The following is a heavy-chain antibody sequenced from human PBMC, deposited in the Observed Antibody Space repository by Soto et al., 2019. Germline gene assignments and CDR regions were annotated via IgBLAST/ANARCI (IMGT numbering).Heavy chain of an antibody. CDR2: IYSGGST. CDR3: ARDRGSALYDYGMDV. J-gene: IGHJ6*02. D-gene: IGHD3-10*01. V-gene: IGHV3-53*01. CDR1: GFTFSSYA. Sequence: PGGSLRLSCAASGFTFSSYAMSWVRQAPGKGLEWVSVIYSGGSTYYADSVKGRFTISRDNSKNTLYLQMNSLRAEDTAVYYCARDRGSALYDYGMDVWGQGTTVTVSS.